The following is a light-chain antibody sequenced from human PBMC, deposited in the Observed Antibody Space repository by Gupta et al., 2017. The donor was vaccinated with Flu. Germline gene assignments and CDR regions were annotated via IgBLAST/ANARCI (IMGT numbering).Light chain of an antibody. CDR3: GSYGAVGV. Sequence: SDIGAYNYVSWYQQPPGKAPTLLISEVSNRLSGVSTRFSGSKSGTTASLTISVLPAEDEADYYVGSYGAVGVFGGGRQVTVL. V-gene: IGLV2-14*01. CDR1: SDIGAYNY. CDR2: EVS. J-gene: IGLJ3*02.